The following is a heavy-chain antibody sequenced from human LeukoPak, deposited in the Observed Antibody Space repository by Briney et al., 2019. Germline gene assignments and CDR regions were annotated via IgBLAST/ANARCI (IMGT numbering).Heavy chain of an antibody. D-gene: IGHD6-19*01. J-gene: IGHJ1*01. CDR3: AREITPGIAVAGTGEYFQH. CDR1: GFTFSSYG. Sequence: AGGSLRLSCAASGFTFSSYGMHWVRQAPGKGLEWVTVIWYDGSNKYYADSVKGRFTISRDNSKNTLYLQMNSLRAEDTAVYYCAREITPGIAVAGTGEYFQHWGQGTLVTVSS. V-gene: IGHV3-33*01. CDR2: IWYDGSNK.